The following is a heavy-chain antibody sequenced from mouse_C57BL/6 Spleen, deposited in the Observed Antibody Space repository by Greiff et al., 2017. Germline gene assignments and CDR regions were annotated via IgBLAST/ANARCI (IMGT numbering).Heavy chain of an antibody. CDR2: INPNNGGT. CDR1: GYTFTDYY. J-gene: IGHJ4*01. Sequence: EVQLQQSGPELVKPGASVKISCKASGYTFTDYYMNWVKQSPGKSLEWIGDINPNNGGTSYNQKFKGKATLTVDKSSSTAYMELSSLTSEDSAVYYCASPDGYYRGGAMDYWGQGTSVTVSS. CDR3: ASPDGYYRGGAMDY. D-gene: IGHD2-3*01. V-gene: IGHV1-26*01.